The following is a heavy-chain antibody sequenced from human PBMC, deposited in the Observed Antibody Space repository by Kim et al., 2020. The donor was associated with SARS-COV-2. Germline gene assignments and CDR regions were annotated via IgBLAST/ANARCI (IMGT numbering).Heavy chain of an antibody. CDR3: ATTSGDWRFFDF. Sequence: YNPSLKSRVAISIDTSKNQFTLRLRSVTVADRAIYYCATTSGDWRFFDFWGQGTLVTVSS. J-gene: IGHJ4*02. D-gene: IGHD2-21*01. V-gene: IGHV4-39*06.